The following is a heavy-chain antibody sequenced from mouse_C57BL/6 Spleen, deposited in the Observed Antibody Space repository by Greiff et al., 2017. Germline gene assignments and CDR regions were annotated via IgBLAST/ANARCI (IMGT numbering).Heavy chain of an antibody. V-gene: IGHV14-4*01. Sequence: EVQLQQSGAELVRPGASVKLSCTASGFNIKDDYMHWVKQRPEQGLEWIGWIDPENGDTEYASKFQGKATITADTSSNTAYLPLSSLTSADTAVYYCTGWLSWFAYWGQGTLVTVSA. CDR2: IDPENGDT. CDR1: GFNIKDDY. J-gene: IGHJ3*01. CDR3: TGWLSWFAY. D-gene: IGHD2-3*01.